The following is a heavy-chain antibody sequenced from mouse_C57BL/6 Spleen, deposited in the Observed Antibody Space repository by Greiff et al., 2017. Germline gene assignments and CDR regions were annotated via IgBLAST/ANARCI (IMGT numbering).Heavy chain of an antibody. CDR1: GYTFTSYW. Sequence: QVQLQQPGAELVKPGASVKLSCKASGYTFTSYWMHWVKQRPGQGLEWIGMIHPNSGSTNYNEKFKSKATLTVDKSSSTAYMQLSSLSSEDSAVYYCAGGALYYDYSYCYFDVWGTGTTVTVSS. V-gene: IGHV1-64*01. J-gene: IGHJ1*03. CDR3: AGGALYYDYSYCYFDV. D-gene: IGHD2-4*01. CDR2: IHPNSGST.